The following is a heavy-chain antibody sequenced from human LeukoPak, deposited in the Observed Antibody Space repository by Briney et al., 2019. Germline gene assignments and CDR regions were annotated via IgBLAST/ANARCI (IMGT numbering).Heavy chain of an antibody. V-gene: IGHV4-34*01. Sequence: SETLSLTCAVYGGSFSGYYWSWIRQPPGKGLEWIGEINHSGSTNYSPSLKSRVTMSVDTSKNQFSLKLSSVTAADTAVYYCARYCSGGSCYGYFQHWGQGTLVTVSS. CDR1: GGSFSGYY. CDR2: INHSGST. D-gene: IGHD2-15*01. CDR3: ARYCSGGSCYGYFQH. J-gene: IGHJ1*01.